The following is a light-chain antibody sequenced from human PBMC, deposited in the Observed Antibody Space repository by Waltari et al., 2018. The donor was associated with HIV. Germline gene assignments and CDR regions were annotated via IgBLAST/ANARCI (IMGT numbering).Light chain of an antibody. Sequence: DIQMTQSPSTLSASVGDRVIITCRSSQNVDNWLAWYQQRPGSAPKVLIYKTSTLQTGVPSRFSGSVSGTEFSLTISSLQPDDFATYYCQQYKSYSLTVGQGTRLEIK. J-gene: IGKJ5*01. CDR3: QQYKSYSLT. V-gene: IGKV1-5*03. CDR1: QNVDNW. CDR2: KTS.